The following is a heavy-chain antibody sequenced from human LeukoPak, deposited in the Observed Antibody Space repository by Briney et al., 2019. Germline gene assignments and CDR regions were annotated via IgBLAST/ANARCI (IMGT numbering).Heavy chain of an antibody. V-gene: IGHV3-23*01. CDR3: AKDGKYSYGYTVDY. Sequence: GGSRRLSCTASGFTFSSYAMSWVRQAPGKGLEWVSAISGSGGSTYYADSVKGRFTISRDNSKNTLYLQMNSLRAEDTAVYYCAKDGKYSYGYTVDYWGQGTLVTVSS. D-gene: IGHD5-18*01. J-gene: IGHJ4*02. CDR2: ISGSGGST. CDR1: GFTFSSYA.